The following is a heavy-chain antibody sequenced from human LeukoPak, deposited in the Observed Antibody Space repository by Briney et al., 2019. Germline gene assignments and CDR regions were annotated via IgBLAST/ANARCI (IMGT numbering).Heavy chain of an antibody. CDR1: GFTFDDYA. J-gene: IGHJ3*02. Sequence: GGSLRLACAASGFTFDDYAMHWVRQAPGKGLEWVSGISWNSGSIGYADSVKGRFTISRDNAKNSLYLQMNSLRAEDTALYYCASTVTPTAFDIWGQGTMVTVSS. CDR3: ASTVTPTAFDI. D-gene: IGHD4-17*01. CDR2: ISWNSGSI. V-gene: IGHV3-9*01.